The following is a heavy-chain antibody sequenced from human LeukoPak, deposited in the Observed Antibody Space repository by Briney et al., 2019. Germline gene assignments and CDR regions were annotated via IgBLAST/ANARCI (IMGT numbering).Heavy chain of an antibody. Sequence: SETLSLTCTVSGGSISSGDYYWSWIRQPPGKGLEWIGYIYYSGSTYYNPSLKSRVTISVDTSKNQFSLKLSSVTAADTAVYYCASSQPLLYRQNDYWGQGTLVTVSS. J-gene: IGHJ4*02. CDR1: GGSISSGDYY. CDR2: IYYSGST. V-gene: IGHV4-30-4*01. CDR3: ASSQPLLYRQNDY. D-gene: IGHD2-2*02.